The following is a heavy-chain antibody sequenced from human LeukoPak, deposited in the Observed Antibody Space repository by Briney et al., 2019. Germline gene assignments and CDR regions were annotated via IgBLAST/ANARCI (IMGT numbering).Heavy chain of an antibody. J-gene: IGHJ4*02. V-gene: IGHV3-64*01. CDR2: ISSNGGST. CDR3: ARVVYYLAAGTSRRYYFDY. Sequence: GGSLRLSCAASGFTFSSYAMHWVRQAPGKGLEYVSAISSNGGSTYYANSVKGRFTISRDNSKNTLYLQMGSLRAEDMAVYYCARVVYYLAAGTSRRYYFDYWGQGTLVTVSS. CDR1: GFTFSSYA. D-gene: IGHD6-13*01.